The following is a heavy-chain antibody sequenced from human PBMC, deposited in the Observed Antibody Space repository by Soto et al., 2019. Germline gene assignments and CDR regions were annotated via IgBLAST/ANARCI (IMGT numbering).Heavy chain of an antibody. CDR1: GFTFSSYG. CDR3: AKGTGGLSGVFDY. D-gene: IGHD1-26*01. V-gene: IGHV3-30*18. CDR2: ISYDGSTK. Sequence: QVQLVESGGGVVQPGRSLRLSCAASGFTFSSYGMHWVRQAPGKGLWWVAVISYDGSTKYYADSVKGRFTISRDNYTNPLYLPMNSLRAEDTAVYYCAKGTGGLSGVFDYWGQGTLVTVSA. J-gene: IGHJ4*02.